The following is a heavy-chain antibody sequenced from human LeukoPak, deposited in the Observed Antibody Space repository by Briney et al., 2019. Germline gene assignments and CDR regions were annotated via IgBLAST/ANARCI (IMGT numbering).Heavy chain of an antibody. Sequence: SETLSLTCTVSGGTISSYYWNWIRQPPGKGLEWIGYIHDSGSTKYNPSLKSRVAISVDTSKNQFSLKLSSVTAADTAVYYCARAGYYIGSYFQHWGQGTLVTVSS. D-gene: IGHD2/OR15-2a*01. CDR3: ARAGYYIGSYFQH. V-gene: IGHV4-59*12. CDR2: IHDSGST. J-gene: IGHJ1*01. CDR1: GGTISSYY.